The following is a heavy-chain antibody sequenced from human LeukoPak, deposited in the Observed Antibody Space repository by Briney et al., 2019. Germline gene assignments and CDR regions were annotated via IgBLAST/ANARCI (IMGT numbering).Heavy chain of an antibody. V-gene: IGHV3-30*18. CDR1: EFIFSDFD. Sequence: PGGSLRLSCAASEFIFSDFDMHWVRQAPGKGLQWVALMSHSGVKESYADSVKGRFTISRDNSNNALYLQMNGLRAEDTAVYYCVQEGIAVPHLTRGYFNLWGRGTLVTVSS. J-gene: IGHJ2*01. CDR3: VQEGIAVPHLTRGYFNL. CDR2: MSHSGVKE. D-gene: IGHD6-19*01.